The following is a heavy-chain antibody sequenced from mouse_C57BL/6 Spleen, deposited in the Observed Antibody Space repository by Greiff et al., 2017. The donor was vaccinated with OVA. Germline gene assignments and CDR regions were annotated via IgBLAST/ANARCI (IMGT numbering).Heavy chain of an antibody. CDR3: ARAAYGSPYYFDY. CDR1: GYTFTDYY. D-gene: IGHD1-1*01. CDR2: INPNNGGT. J-gene: IGHJ2*01. V-gene: IGHV1-26*01. Sequence: VQLQQSGPELVKPGASVKISCKASGYTFTDYYMNWVKQSHGKSLEWIGDINPNNGGTSYNQKFKGKATLTVDKSSSTAYMELRSLTSEDSAVYYCARAAYGSPYYFDYWGQGTTLTVSS.